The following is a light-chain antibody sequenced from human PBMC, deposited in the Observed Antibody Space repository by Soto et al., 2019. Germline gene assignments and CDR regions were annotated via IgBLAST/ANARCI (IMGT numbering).Light chain of an antibody. Sequence: IVLTQSPVTLALSPGERAVLSCRASQSVSTSLAWYQHKPGQAPRLFIYDASKRAPGVPARFSGSGSGTDFTLTIGSLEHEDFAVYYCQVRDVWPSFGQGTKVEIK. J-gene: IGKJ1*01. CDR1: QSVSTS. CDR2: DAS. CDR3: QVRDVWPS. V-gene: IGKV3-11*01.